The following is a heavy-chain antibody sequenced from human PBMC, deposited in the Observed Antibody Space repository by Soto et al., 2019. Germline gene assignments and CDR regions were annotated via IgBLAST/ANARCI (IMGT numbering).Heavy chain of an antibody. CDR2: IYYSGST. V-gene: IGHV4-30-4*08. Sequence: TLSLTCAVYGGSLSGYYWSWIRQPPGKGLEWIGYIYYSGSTYYNPSLKSRVTISVDTSKNQFSLKLSSVTAADTAVYYCARARWGSSSSTYYFDYWGQGTLVTVSS. CDR1: GGSLSGYY. J-gene: IGHJ4*02. D-gene: IGHD6-6*01. CDR3: ARARWGSSSSTYYFDY.